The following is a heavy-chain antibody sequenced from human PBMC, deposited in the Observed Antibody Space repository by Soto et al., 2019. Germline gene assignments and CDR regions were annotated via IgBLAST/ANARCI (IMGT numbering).Heavy chain of an antibody. D-gene: IGHD6-19*01. V-gene: IGHV1-18*01. CDR1: GYTFTSYG. J-gene: IGHJ6*02. CDR2: ISAYNGNT. Sequence: ASVKVSCKASGYTFTSYGMSWVRQAPGQGLEWMGWISAYNGNTNYAQKLQGRVTMTTDTSTSTAYMELRSLRSDDTAVYYCARELGIAVAGPDYYYYYGMDVWGQGTTVTVS. CDR3: ARELGIAVAGPDYYYYYGMDV.